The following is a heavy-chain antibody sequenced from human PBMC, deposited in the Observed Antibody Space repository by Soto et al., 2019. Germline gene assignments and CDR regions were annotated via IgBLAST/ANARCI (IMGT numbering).Heavy chain of an antibody. CDR1: GGSISNYY. V-gene: IGHV4-59*01. Sequence: SETLSLTCTVSGGSISNYYCSWIRQPPGKGLEWIGYISYSGSTNYNPSLKSRVTISLDTSKNQFSLKLSSVTAAVTAVYYCARRAAAAAFDYWGQGTLVTVSS. J-gene: IGHJ4*02. CDR3: ARRAAAAAFDY. D-gene: IGHD6-13*01. CDR2: ISYSGST.